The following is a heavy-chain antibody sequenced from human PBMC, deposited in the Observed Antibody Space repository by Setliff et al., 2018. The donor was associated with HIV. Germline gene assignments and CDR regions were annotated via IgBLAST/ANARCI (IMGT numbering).Heavy chain of an antibody. CDR2: ISAYNGNT. V-gene: IGHV1-18*04. CDR1: GYTFINYA. CDR3: VRGGVTMVRGVRGPFDY. J-gene: IGHJ4*02. D-gene: IGHD3-10*01. Sequence: ASVKVSCKASGYTFINYAMNWVRQAPGQGLEWMGWISAYNGNTNYAQKLQDRVTMATDTSTSTAYMELRSLRSDDSAMYYCVRGGVTMVRGVRGPFDYWGQGTLVTVSS.